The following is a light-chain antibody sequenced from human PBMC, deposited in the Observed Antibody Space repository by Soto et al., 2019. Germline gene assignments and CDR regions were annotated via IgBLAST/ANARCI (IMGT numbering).Light chain of an antibody. CDR1: QSXXYSSNNKNY. J-gene: IGKJ2*01. CDR2: WAS. Sequence: DIVMTXSPDXXXVSLGEXATXXXXXSQSXXYSSNNKNYLAWYQQRPGQPPKLLIYWASTRESGVPDRFSGSGSGTDFTLTITSLQAEDVAVYYCQQYESTPPTFGQGTKLEIK. CDR3: QQYESTPPT. V-gene: IGKV4-1*01.